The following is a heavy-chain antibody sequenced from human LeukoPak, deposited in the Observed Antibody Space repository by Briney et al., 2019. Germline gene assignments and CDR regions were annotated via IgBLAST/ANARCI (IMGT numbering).Heavy chain of an antibody. V-gene: IGHV3-33*01. CDR3: ARDGMIVVVTTEYYYGMDV. Sequence: RTGGSLRLSCAASGFTFSSYGMHWVRQAPGKGLEWVAVIWYDGSNKYYADSVKGRFTISRDTSKNTLYLQMNSLRAEDTAVYYCARDGMIVVVTTEYYYGMDVWGQGTTVTVSS. J-gene: IGHJ6*02. D-gene: IGHD3-22*01. CDR1: GFTFSSYG. CDR2: IWYDGSNK.